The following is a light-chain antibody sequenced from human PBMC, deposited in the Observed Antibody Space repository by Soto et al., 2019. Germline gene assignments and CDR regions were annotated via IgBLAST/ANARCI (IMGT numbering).Light chain of an antibody. J-gene: IGLJ2*01. V-gene: IGLV1-51*01. CDR3: ATWENSLNGVI. Sequence: QSVLTQPPSVSAAPGQKVTISCSGSSSNVEKNYVSWYQQFPGTAPKLLIYENDKRPSRTPDRFSGSKSGTSAALGITGLQTGDEADDYCATWENSLNGVIFGGGTKLTVL. CDR2: END. CDR1: SSNVEKNY.